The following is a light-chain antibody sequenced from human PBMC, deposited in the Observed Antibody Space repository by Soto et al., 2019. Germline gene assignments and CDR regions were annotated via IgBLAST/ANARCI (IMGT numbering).Light chain of an antibody. CDR2: GAS. CDR1: QSVSSN. J-gene: IGKJ3*01. V-gene: IGKV3-15*01. CDR3: QQYNNWPT. Sequence: EIVMTQSPATLSVSPGERATLSCRASQSVSSNLAWYQQKPGQAPRLLIYGASTRATGIPARFSGSVSGTEFTLTISSLQSEDFAVYYCQQYNNWPTFGPGTKVDIQ.